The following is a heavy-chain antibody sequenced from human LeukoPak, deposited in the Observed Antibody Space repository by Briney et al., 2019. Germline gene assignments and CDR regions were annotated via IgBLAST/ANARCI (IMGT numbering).Heavy chain of an antibody. Sequence: GGSLRLSCAASGFTFSDYYMSWIRQAPGKGLEWVSYISSSSSYTNYADSLKGRFTISRDNAKNSLYLQMNSLRAEDTAVYYVAGASLRMTPAGLVDNWGQGILSPSPQ. CDR3: AGASLRMTPAGLVDN. D-gene: IGHD6-19*01. CDR1: GFTFSDYY. V-gene: IGHV3-11*05. CDR2: ISSSSSYT. J-gene: IGHJ4*02.